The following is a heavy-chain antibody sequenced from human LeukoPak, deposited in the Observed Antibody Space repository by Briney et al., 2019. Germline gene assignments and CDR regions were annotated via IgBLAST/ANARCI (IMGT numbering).Heavy chain of an antibody. Sequence: SETLSLTCTVSGGSISSYYWSWIRKPPGKGLEWIGYIYYSGSTNYNPSLKSRVTISVDTSKNQFSLKLSSVTAADTAVYYCARRTRAGTPFYYFDYWGQGTLVTVSS. J-gene: IGHJ4*02. CDR2: IYYSGST. D-gene: IGHD6-13*01. V-gene: IGHV4-59*08. CDR3: ARRTRAGTPFYYFDY. CDR1: GGSISSYY.